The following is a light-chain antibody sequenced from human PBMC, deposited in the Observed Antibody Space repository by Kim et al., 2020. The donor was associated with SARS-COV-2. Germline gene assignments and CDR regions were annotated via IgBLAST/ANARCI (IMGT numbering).Light chain of an antibody. J-gene: IGLJ3*02. CDR1: NIGSKS. CDR3: QVWDSSSDHPV. Sequence: SYELTQPPSVSVAPGKTASITCGGNNIGSKSVHWYQQKPGQAPVLVIYFDSDRPSGIPERVSGSKSGNTATLTISRVEAGDEADYYCQVWDSSSDHPVFG. CDR2: FDS. V-gene: IGLV3-21*04.